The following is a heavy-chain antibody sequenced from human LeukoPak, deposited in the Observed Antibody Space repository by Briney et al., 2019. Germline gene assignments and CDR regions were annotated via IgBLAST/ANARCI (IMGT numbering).Heavy chain of an antibody. D-gene: IGHD3-22*01. CDR3: ARDGHYLIRITMIVVAESFDY. V-gene: IGHV3-7*01. Sequence: PGGSLRLSCAASGFTFSSYWMSWVRQAPGKGLEWVANIKQDGSEKYYVDSVKGRFTISRDNAKNSLYLQMNSLRAEDTAVYYCARDGHYLIRITMIVVAESFDYWGQGTLVTVSS. CDR1: GFTFSSYW. CDR2: IKQDGSEK. J-gene: IGHJ4*02.